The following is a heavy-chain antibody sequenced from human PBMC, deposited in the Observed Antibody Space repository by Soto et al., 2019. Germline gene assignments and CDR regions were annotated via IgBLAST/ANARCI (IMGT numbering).Heavy chain of an antibody. V-gene: IGHV1-18*04. J-gene: IGHJ4*02. Sequence: QVQLVQSGAEVKKPGASVKVSCKASGYTFTSYGISWVRQAPGQGLEWMGWISAYNGNTNYAQKLQGRVTMTTDTSTSTADMELRSMRADDTAVYYCARVVGDSSSWFLNNFDYWGQGTLVTVSS. CDR2: ISAYNGNT. CDR1: GYTFTSYG. D-gene: IGHD6-13*01. CDR3: ARVVGDSSSWFLNNFDY.